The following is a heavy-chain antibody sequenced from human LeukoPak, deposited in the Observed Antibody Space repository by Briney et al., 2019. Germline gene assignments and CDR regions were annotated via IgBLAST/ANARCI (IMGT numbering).Heavy chain of an antibody. CDR1: GFTFTNYG. V-gene: IGHV3-30*02. CDR3: ARVGTIFCFDY. Sequence: GGSLRLSCTASGFTFTNYGIHWVRQAPGKGLEWVAFIQYDGGNKYYADSVKGRFTISRDNAKNSLYLQMNSLRAEDTAVYYCARVGTIFCFDYWGQGTLVTVSS. J-gene: IGHJ4*02. CDR2: IQYDGGNK. D-gene: IGHD3-9*01.